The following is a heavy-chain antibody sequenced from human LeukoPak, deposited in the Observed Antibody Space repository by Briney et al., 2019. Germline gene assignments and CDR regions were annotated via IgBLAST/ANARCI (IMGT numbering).Heavy chain of an antibody. CDR1: GFTFSSYE. Sequence: GGSLRLSCAAAGFTFSSYEMNWVRQAPGKGLEWVSYISSSGSTIYYADSVKGRFTISRDNAKNSLYLQMNSLRAEDTAVYYSARDDSNYFELYYMDVWGKGTTVTVSS. CDR2: ISSSGSTI. CDR3: ARDDSNYFELYYMDV. J-gene: IGHJ6*03. D-gene: IGHD4-11*01. V-gene: IGHV3-48*03.